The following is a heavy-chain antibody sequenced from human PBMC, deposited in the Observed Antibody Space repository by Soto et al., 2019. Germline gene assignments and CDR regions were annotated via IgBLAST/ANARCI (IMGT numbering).Heavy chain of an antibody. J-gene: IGHJ4*02. D-gene: IGHD3-3*01. CDR1: GFTFSSYG. CDR3: ARGTTYYDFWSGYYPLDY. Sequence: GGSLRLSCAASGFTFSSYGMHWVRQAPGKGLEWVAVIWYDGSNKYYADSVKGRFTISRDNSKNTLYLQMNSLRAEDTAVYYCARGTTYYDFWSGYYPLDYWGQGTLVTVSS. V-gene: IGHV3-33*01. CDR2: IWYDGSNK.